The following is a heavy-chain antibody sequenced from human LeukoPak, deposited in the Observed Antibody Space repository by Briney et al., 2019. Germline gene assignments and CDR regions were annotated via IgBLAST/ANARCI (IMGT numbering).Heavy chain of an antibody. J-gene: IGHJ4*02. V-gene: IGHV3-30*18. Sequence: GRSLRLSCAASGFAFSSYGTHWVRQAPGKGLEWVAVISYNGGDKKYADSVKGRFTISRDNSKNTVYLEMNSLRAEDTAVYYCAKDVALRAAAYYFDYWGQGTLVTVSS. D-gene: IGHD2-21*01. CDR3: AKDVALRAAAYYFDY. CDR2: ISYNGGDK. CDR1: GFAFSSYG.